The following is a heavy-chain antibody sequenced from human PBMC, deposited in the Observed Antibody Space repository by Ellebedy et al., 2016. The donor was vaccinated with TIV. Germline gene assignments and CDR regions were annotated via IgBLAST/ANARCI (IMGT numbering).Heavy chain of an antibody. V-gene: IGHV1-18*01. CDR1: GYTFTSYG. J-gene: IGHJ4*02. Sequence: ASVKVSCKASGYTFTSYGISWVRQAPGQGLEWMGWISAYNGNTNYAQKLQGRVTMTTDTSTSTAYMELRSLRSDDTAVYYCARAVAGVFSPDFDYWGQGTLVTVSS. D-gene: IGHD6-19*01. CDR2: ISAYNGNT. CDR3: ARAVAGVFSPDFDY.